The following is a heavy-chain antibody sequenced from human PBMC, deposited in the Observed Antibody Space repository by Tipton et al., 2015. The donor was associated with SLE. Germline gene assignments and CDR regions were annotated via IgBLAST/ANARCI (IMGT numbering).Heavy chain of an antibody. Sequence: QLVQSGAEVKKPGESLKISCKGSGYTFASYWIGWVRQMPGKGLEWVSVIYSGGITYYTDSVKGRFTISRDNTKNTLYLQMNRLRAEDTAVYYCARDFLNSGRWYSHDPWGEGTLVTVSS. CDR3: ARDFLNSGRWYSHDP. J-gene: IGHJ5*02. CDR2: IYSGGIT. D-gene: IGHD6-13*01. V-gene: IGHV3-53*01. CDR1: GYTFASYW.